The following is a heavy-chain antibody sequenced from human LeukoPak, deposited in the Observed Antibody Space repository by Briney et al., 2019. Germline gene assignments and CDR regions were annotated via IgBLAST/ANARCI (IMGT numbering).Heavy chain of an antibody. V-gene: IGHV3-23*01. J-gene: IGHJ4*02. CDR2: ITGSGGST. Sequence: GGSLRLSCAASGFTFSSYAMSWVRQAPGKGLEWVSAITGSGGSTYYADSVKGRFTISRDNANNSLYLQMNSLRAEDTAIYYCARDRDCSFWGQGTLVTVSS. CDR3: ARDRDCSF. D-gene: IGHD2-21*01. CDR1: GFTFSSYA.